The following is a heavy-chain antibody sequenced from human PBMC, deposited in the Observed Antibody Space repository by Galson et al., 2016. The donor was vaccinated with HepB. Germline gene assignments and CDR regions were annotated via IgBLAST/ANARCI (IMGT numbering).Heavy chain of an antibody. J-gene: IGHJ5*02. D-gene: IGHD3-16*01. CDR3: TKDQVGGHGGWVQGNWFDP. CDR2: VSNDGIHK. CDR1: GITFSPFA. V-gene: IGHV3-30-3*01. Sequence: SLRLSCAASGITFSPFAMNWVRQAPGKGLEWVAIVSNDGIHKHYADSVKGRFTISRDNSNNTLYLQMNSLTTEDTAVYYCTKDQVGGHGGWVQGNWFDPWGLGTLVSVSS.